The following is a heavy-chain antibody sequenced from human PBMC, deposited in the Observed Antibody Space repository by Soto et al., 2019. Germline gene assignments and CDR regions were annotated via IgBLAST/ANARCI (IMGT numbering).Heavy chain of an antibody. J-gene: IGHJ6*02. V-gene: IGHV3-74*01. CDR1: GFTFSRFW. CDR3: ARAGGSCSGGSCTPRYFYGMDV. D-gene: IGHD2-15*01. CDR2: INSDGSDT. Sequence: EVQLEESVGGLVQPGVSLSVSCAASGFTFSRFWMHWVRQAPGMGLVWVSRINSDGSDTNYADSVKGRFTISRDNAKNTLYLQMNSLRAEDTAVYYCARAGGSCSGGSCTPRYFYGMDVGGQGTTVTVSS.